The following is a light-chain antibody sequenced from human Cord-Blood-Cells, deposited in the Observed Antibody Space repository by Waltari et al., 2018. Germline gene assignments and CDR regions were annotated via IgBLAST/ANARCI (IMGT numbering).Light chain of an antibody. CDR1: SRDVGSSNL. V-gene: IGLV2-23*03. CDR3: CSYAGSSTFV. CDR2: EGS. J-gene: IGLJ3*02. Sequence: QSALTHPASVSGSPGQSITISCTGTSRDVGSSNLVSWYQQHPGKAPKLMIYEGSKRPSGVSNRFSGSKSGNTASLTISGLQAEDEADYYCCSYAGSSTFVFGGGTKLTVL.